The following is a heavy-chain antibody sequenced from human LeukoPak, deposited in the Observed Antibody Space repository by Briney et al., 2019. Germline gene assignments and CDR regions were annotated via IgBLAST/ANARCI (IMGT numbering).Heavy chain of an antibody. CDR3: ARGTPGSYLGY. V-gene: IGHV1-2*02. CDR1: GYTFTAYY. CDR2: INPNSDGT. D-gene: IGHD3-16*02. Sequence: ASVRVSCKASGYTFTAYYMHWVRQAPGQGLEWMGWINPNSDGTNYAQKFKGRVTLTRDTSINTTYMELSRLASDVTAVYFCARGTPGSYLGYWGQGTLVTVSP. J-gene: IGHJ4*02.